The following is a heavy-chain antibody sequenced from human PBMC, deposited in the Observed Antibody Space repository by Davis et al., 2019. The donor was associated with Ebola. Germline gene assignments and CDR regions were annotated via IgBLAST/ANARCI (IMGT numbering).Heavy chain of an antibody. Sequence: HTGGSLRLSCGASGFTFSTYWMHWVRQVPGKGLVWVSRINPDGTLTNYADSVKGRFTISRDNAKNTLYLQMNSLRAEDTALYYCTKDFDAAWGIWGQGTTVTVSS. J-gene: IGHJ6*02. CDR2: INPDGTLT. CDR3: TKDFDAAWGI. CDR1: GFTFSTYW. V-gene: IGHV3-74*01. D-gene: IGHD3-9*01.